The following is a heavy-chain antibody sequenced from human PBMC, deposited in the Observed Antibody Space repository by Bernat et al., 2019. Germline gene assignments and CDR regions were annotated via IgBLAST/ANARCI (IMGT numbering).Heavy chain of an antibody. D-gene: IGHD3-3*01. Sequence: EVQLVESGGGLVQPGRSLRLSCTASGFTFGDYAMSWVRQAPGKGLEWVGFIRSKAYGGTTEYAASVKGRFTISRDDSKSIAYLQMNSLKTEDTAVYYCTKERITIFGVVERWGQGTLVTVSS. V-gene: IGHV3-49*04. CDR3: TKERITIFGVVER. J-gene: IGHJ4*02. CDR2: IRSKAYGGTT. CDR1: GFTFGDYA.